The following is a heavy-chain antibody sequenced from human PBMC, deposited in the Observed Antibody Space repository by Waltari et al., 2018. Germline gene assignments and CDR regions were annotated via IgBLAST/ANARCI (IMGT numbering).Heavy chain of an antibody. J-gene: IGHJ4*02. CDR1: GFTLSDYA. D-gene: IGHD4-4*01. V-gene: IGHV3-30*03. CDR2: IANDGKIE. Sequence: QVQLVESGGGVVQPGRSLRLSCAASGFTLSDYAMHGVRQAPGKGLEWLANIANDGKIEHDADAAKGRVTISRDNAKNMLYLQLNSLRPQDTAVYYCTRFPDDYSNSFDYWGQGTLITVSA. CDR3: TRFPDDYSNSFDY.